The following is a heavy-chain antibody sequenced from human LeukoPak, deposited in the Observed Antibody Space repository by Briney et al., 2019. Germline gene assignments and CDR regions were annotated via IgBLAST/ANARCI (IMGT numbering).Heavy chain of an antibody. CDR3: ARGVQLLTDWFDP. Sequence: SETLSLTCSVSGASVNSFYWTWIRQAAGKGPEWIGRIYITGSTNYNPSLKSRVTMSVDTSKNQFSLKLSSVTAADTAVYYCARGVQLLTDWFDPWGQGTLVTVSS. V-gene: IGHV4-4*07. J-gene: IGHJ5*02. CDR1: GASVNSFY. D-gene: IGHD2-2*01. CDR2: IYITGST.